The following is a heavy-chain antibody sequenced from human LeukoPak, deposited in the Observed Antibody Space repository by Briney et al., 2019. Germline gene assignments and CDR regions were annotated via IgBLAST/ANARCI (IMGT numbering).Heavy chain of an antibody. CDR2: IMQDGSEK. CDR1: GFTLSYYW. V-gene: IGHV3-7*05. Sequence: PGGSLRLSCAASGFTLSYYWMTWVRRAAGKGLEWVANIMQDGSEKYYVDSVKGRFTISRDNAKNSLYLQMNSLRAEDTAFYYCARDRVAVAGKAYFDYWGQGTLVTVSS. D-gene: IGHD6-19*01. CDR3: ARDRVAVAGKAYFDY. J-gene: IGHJ4*02.